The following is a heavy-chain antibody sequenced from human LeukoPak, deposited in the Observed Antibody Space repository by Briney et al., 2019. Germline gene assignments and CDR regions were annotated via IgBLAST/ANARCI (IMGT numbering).Heavy chain of an antibody. CDR1: GGSISSGDYY. J-gene: IGHJ4*02. Sequence: SETLSLTCTVSGGSISSGDYYWSWIRQPPGKGLELIGYISYSGSTYYNPSLKSRITISIDTSKNQFSLELSSVTAADTAVYYCARVRYGQRILDYWGQGTLVTVSS. D-gene: IGHD3-16*02. V-gene: IGHV4-30-4*01. CDR3: ARVRYGQRILDY. CDR2: ISYSGST.